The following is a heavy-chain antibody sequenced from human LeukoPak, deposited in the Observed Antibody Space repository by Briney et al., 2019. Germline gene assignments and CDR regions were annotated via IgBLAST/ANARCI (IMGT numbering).Heavy chain of an antibody. D-gene: IGHD6-6*01. J-gene: IGHJ4*02. CDR3: ARVGREYSSSSPPDY. Sequence: GGSLRLSCVVSGFTFSTYWMHWVRQGPGKGLVWVSRIDSGGSNTLYADSVRGRFTISRDNAKNTLYLQMNSLRVEDTAMYYCARVGREYSSSSPPDYWGQGTLVTVSS. V-gene: IGHV3-74*01. CDR1: GFTFSTYW. CDR2: IDSGGSNT.